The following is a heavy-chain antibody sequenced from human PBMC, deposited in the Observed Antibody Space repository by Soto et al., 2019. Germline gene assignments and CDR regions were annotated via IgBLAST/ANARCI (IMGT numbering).Heavy chain of an antibody. Sequence: RGESLKISCQGSGYIFSTYWIGWVRQMPGKGLEWMGIIYPTDSDTRYSPSFQGQVTISADKSISTAYLQCSRLRASDTAVYYCARSGYSSHEMDVWGQGTTVTVSS. D-gene: IGHD5-12*01. CDR3: ARSGYSSHEMDV. CDR1: GYIFSTYW. J-gene: IGHJ6*02. V-gene: IGHV5-51*01. CDR2: IYPTDSDT.